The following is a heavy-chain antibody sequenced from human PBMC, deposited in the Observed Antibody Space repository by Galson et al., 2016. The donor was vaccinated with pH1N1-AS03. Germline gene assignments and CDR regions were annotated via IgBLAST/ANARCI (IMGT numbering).Heavy chain of an antibody. J-gene: IGHJ4*02. V-gene: IGHV1-18*04. Sequence: SVKVSCKASGYSFPTYSFNWVRQAPGQGLEWLGWISAYSGDTHYARKFQGRANITADTSRDPAYMDRSGLRSADTAIYYCATDGPRGSLSSWGQGTLVTVSS. CDR3: ATDGPRGSLSS. CDR2: ISAYSGDT. D-gene: IGHD6-6*01. CDR1: GYSFPTYS.